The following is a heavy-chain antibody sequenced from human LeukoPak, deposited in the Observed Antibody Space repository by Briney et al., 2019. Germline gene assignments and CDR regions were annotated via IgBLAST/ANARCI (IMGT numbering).Heavy chain of an antibody. CDR2: IYHSGST. V-gene: IGHV4-30-2*01. CDR3: ARNPLAAPTIFFDY. CDR1: GGSISSGGYY. Sequence: PSETLSLTCTVSGGSISSGGYYWSWIRQPPGKGLEWIGYIYHSGSTYYNPSLKSRVTISVDRSKNQFSLKLSSVTAADTAVYYCARNPLAAPTIFFDYWGQGTLVTVSS. D-gene: IGHD6-6*01. J-gene: IGHJ4*02.